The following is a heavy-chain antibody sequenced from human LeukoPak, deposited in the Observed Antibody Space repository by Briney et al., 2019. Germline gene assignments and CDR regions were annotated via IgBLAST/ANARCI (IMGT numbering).Heavy chain of an antibody. V-gene: IGHV4-59*11. CDR2: NDDGGST. CDR1: GGPSSTLN. CDR3: ARGATFRGTYYMDV. J-gene: IGHJ6*03. Sequence: PSETLSFTCIVSGGPSSTLNWSWRATPPGKGRMWIGYNDDGGSTNYNPSLKSRVTISVDTSKNQFSLTLNSVTAADTAVYYCARGATFRGTYYMDVWGKGTTVTVSS. D-gene: IGHD3-10*01.